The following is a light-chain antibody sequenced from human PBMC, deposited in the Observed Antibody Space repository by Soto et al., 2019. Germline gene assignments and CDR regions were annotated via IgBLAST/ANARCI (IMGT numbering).Light chain of an antibody. CDR1: QSVLYSSNNKNY. CDR3: QQYYSTPQT. V-gene: IGKV4-1*01. CDR2: WAS. Sequence: DIVMPQSPDSLAVSLGERATINCKSSQSVLYSSNNKNYLACYQQKPGQPPKLLIYWASTRESGVPDRFSGSGSGTDFTLAISSLQAEDVAVYYCQQYYSTPQTFGQGTKVDI. J-gene: IGKJ1*01.